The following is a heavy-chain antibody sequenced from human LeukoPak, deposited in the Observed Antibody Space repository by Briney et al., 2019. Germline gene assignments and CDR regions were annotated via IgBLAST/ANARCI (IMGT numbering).Heavy chain of an antibody. Sequence: ASVKVSCKASGYTLSSYDINWVRQATGQGLEWMGRMNPNSGNTGFAQKFQGRVTFTRDTAISTAYMDLRSLTPDDTAVYYCARRRAPAANNWYFDLWGRGTLVTVSS. CDR2: MNPNSGNT. D-gene: IGHD2-2*01. CDR3: ARRRAPAANNWYFDL. J-gene: IGHJ2*01. CDR1: GYTLSSYD. V-gene: IGHV1-8*03.